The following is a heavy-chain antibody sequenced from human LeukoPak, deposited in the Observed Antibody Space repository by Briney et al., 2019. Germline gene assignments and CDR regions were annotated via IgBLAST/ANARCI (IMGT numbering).Heavy chain of an antibody. D-gene: IGHD3-16*01. V-gene: IGHV3-74*01. Sequence: GGSLRLSWAPSGFPFSAYWVNWVRHAPGKGLVWVSRINTDGTYTSYADSVKGRFTISRDNAQNTLFLQMTSLRVEDTAVYYCAKDMTGPDDSWGPGTLVTVSS. CDR2: INTDGTYT. CDR1: GFPFSAYW. J-gene: IGHJ4*02. CDR3: AKDMTGPDDS.